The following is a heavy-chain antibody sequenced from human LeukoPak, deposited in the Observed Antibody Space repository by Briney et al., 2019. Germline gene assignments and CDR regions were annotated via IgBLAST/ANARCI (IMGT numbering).Heavy chain of an antibody. V-gene: IGHV3-23*01. CDR3: ARTAMGGYVRIPNDY. J-gene: IGHJ4*02. D-gene: IGHD5-12*01. CDR2: ISAGGGST. CDR1: GFTFSSYA. Sequence: GGSLRLSCAASGFTFSSYAMSWVRQAPGKGLEWVSAISAGGGSTYYADSVKGRFTISRDNSKNTLYLQMNSLRAEDTALYYWARTAMGGYVRIPNDYWGQGTLVTVSS.